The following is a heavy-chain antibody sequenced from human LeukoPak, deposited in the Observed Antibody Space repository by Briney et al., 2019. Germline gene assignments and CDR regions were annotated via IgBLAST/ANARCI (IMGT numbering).Heavy chain of an antibody. J-gene: IGHJ6*04. D-gene: IGHD2-2*01. CDR1: GGSISSGGYY. CDR2: IYYRGST. V-gene: IGHV4-31*03. Sequence: SQTLSLTCTVSGGSISSGGYYWSWIRQHPGKGLEWIGYIYYRGSTYYNPSLKSRVTISVDTSKNQFSLKLSSVTAADTAVYYCARGGYQLLDGGMDVWGKGTTVTVSS. CDR3: ARGGYQLLDGGMDV.